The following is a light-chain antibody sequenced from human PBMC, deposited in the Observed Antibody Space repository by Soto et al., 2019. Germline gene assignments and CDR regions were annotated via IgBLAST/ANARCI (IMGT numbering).Light chain of an antibody. CDR1: SSDVGGYNY. CDR2: EVS. J-gene: IGLJ1*01. V-gene: IGLV2-14*01. Sequence: QSVLTQPASVSGSPGQSITISCTGTSSDVGGYNYVSWYQQHPGKAPKLMIYEVSNRPSGVSNRFSGSKSGNTASLTISGLQAEDEADYYCSSDTSTSPYVFGTGTKVTGL. CDR3: SSDTSTSPYV.